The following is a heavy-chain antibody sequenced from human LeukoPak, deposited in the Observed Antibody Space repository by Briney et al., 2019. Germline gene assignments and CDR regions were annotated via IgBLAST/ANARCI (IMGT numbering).Heavy chain of an antibody. CDR1: GYTFTGYY. CDR2: TIPIFGTA. CDR3: ARRSRGGFGELYSLHFDY. V-gene: IGHV1-69*13. J-gene: IGHJ4*02. Sequence: SVKVSCKASGYTFTGYYMHWVRQAPGQGLEWMGGTIPIFGTANYAQKFQGRVTITADESTSTAYMELSSLRSEDTAVYYCARRSRGGFGELYSLHFDYWGQGTLVTVSS. D-gene: IGHD3-10*01.